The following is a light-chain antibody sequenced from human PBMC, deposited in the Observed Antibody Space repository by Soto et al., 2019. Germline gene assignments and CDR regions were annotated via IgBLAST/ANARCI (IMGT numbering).Light chain of an antibody. J-gene: IGKJ4*01. CDR2: EAY. CDR3: QQRSNWLT. Sequence: EIVLTQSPATLSLSPGQRATLSCRASQSVSSDLAGYQQKPGQAPRLLIYEAYNRPTGIPARFSGSGSRTDFTLTISSLEPEDLAVYYCQQRSNWLTFGGGTKVQ. V-gene: IGKV3-11*01. CDR1: QSVSSD.